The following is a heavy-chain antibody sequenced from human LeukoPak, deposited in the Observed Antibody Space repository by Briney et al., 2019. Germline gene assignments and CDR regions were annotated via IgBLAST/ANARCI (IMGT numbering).Heavy chain of an antibody. CDR1: GGSISSSSYY. V-gene: IGHV4-39*01. Sequence: SETLSLTCTVSGGSISSSSYYWGWMRQPPGKGLEWIGSIYYSESTYYNPSLKSRVTISVDTSKNQFSLKLSSVTAADTAVYYCARHTVRNVFIYYFDYWGQGTLVTVSS. D-gene: IGHD1-1*01. J-gene: IGHJ4*02. CDR3: ARHTVRNVFIYYFDY. CDR2: IYYSEST.